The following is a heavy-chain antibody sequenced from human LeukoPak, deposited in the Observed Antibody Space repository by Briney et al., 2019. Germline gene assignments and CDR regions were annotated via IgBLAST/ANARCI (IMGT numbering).Heavy chain of an antibody. CDR2: ISYDGSNK. CDR1: GFTFSSYG. J-gene: IGHJ4*02. D-gene: IGHD5-12*01. Sequence: QPGRSLRLSCAASGFTFSSYGMHWVRQAPGKGLEWVAVISYDGSNKYYADSVKGRFTISRDNSKNTLYLQMNSLRAEDTAVYYCAKDLDIVATTYFDYWGQGTLVTVSS. CDR3: AKDLDIVATTYFDY. V-gene: IGHV3-30*18.